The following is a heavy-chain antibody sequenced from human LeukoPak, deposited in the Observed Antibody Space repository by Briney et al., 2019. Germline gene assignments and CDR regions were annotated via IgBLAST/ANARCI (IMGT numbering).Heavy chain of an antibody. V-gene: IGHV4-59*01. CDR1: GGSISSYY. D-gene: IGHD6-19*01. J-gene: IGHJ4*02. Sequence: SETLSLTCTVSGGSISSYYWSWIRQPPGKGLEWIGYIYYSGSTNYNPSLTSRVTISVDTSKNQFSLKLSSVTAADTAVYYCARAFVSSGVAWEYYFDYWGQGTLVTVSS. CDR3: ARAFVSSGVAWEYYFDY. CDR2: IYYSGST.